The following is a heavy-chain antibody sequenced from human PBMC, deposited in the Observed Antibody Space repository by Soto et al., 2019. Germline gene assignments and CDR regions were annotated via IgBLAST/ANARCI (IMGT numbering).Heavy chain of an antibody. Sequence: EVQLVESGGGSVQPGESLRLSCAGSGFTFSSYVMNWVRQAPGKGLEWVSGISGSGGSTYYADSVQGRFSISRDNSKNTLXXXMNSLXVEDTAIXXXANAPGVAGRGRGYWGQGTLVIVSS. V-gene: IGHV3-23*04. CDR2: ISGSGGST. CDR1: GFTFSSYV. J-gene: IGHJ4*02. D-gene: IGHD6-19*01. CDR3: ANAPGVAGRGRGY.